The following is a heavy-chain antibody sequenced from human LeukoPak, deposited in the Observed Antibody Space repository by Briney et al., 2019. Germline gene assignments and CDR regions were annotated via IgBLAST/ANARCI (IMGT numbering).Heavy chain of an antibody. V-gene: IGHV4-39*01. D-gene: IGHD5-24*01. CDR3: ASHEEEDGYNAKTPDY. CDR1: GVSISGTNYY. J-gene: IGHJ4*02. Sequence: PSETLSLTCDVSGVSISGTNYYWGWIRQPPGMGLEWNGSIHYRLPTFYNPLLKSRVTISVDTSKNQISLRLRSVTAADTSVYYCASHEEEDGYNAKTPDYWGQGTLVTVSS. CDR2: IHYRLPT.